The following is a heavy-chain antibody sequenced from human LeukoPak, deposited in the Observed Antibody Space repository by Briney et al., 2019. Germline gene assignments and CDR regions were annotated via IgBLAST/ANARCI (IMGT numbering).Heavy chain of an antibody. D-gene: IGHD3-3*01. CDR3: ARHAAADFLNYYYYMDV. J-gene: IGHJ6*03. CDR2: IYYSGST. CDR1: GGSISSSSYY. V-gene: IGHV4-39*01. Sequence: SETLSLTCTVSGGSISSSSYYWGWIRQPPGKGLEWIGSIYYSGSTYYNPSLKSRVTISVDTSKNQFSLKLSSVTAADTAVYYCARHAAADFLNYYYYMDVWGKGTTVTVSS.